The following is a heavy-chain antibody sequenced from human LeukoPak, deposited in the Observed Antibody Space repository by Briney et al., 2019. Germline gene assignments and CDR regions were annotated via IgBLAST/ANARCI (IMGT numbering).Heavy chain of an antibody. CDR3: AKVRPRTTMIRGAQDY. Sequence: GGSLRLSCAASRFNFSNYGMHWVRQAPGKGLEWVAVISSDGNNKYYADSVKGRFTIFRDNSKNTLYLQMNSLRAEDTAVYYCAKVRPRTTMIRGAQDYWGQGTLVTVSS. J-gene: IGHJ4*02. CDR2: ISSDGNNK. D-gene: IGHD3-10*01. CDR1: RFNFSNYG. V-gene: IGHV3-30*18.